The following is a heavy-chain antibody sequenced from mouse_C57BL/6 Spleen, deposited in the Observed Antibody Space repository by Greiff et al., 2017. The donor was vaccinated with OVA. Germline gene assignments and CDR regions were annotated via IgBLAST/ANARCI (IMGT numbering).Heavy chain of an antibody. CDR1: GFTFSDYG. Sequence: EVQLVESGGGLVKPGGSLKLSCAASGFTFSDYGIHWVRQAPEKGLEWVAYISSGSTTIYYADTVKGRFTISRDNAKNTLFLQMTRLRSEDTATYYCARRIITAIVGYFDVWGTGTTVTVAS. V-gene: IGHV5-17*01. CDR3: ARRIITAIVGYFDV. D-gene: IGHD1-1*01. J-gene: IGHJ1*03. CDR2: ISSGSTTI.